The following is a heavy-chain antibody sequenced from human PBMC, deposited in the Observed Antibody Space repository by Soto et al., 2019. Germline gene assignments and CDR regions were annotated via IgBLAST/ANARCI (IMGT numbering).Heavy chain of an antibody. D-gene: IGHD3-16*01. CDR3: EREGASSYASRHFDN. V-gene: IGHV4-4*07. J-gene: IGHJ4*02. Sequence: TSETLSLTCTVSGGSMFSYYWSWIRQPAGKGLEWIARIYGSGGTNYNPSLKSRVTMSLDTSKNKFSLRLTSVTAAETAVYYCEREGASSYASRHFDNWGPGTLVTVSS. CDR2: IYGSGGT. CDR1: GGSMFSYY.